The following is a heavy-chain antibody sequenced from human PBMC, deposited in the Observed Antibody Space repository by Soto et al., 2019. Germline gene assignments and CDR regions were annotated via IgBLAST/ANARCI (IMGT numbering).Heavy chain of an antibody. CDR3: ARGPYLFYYYYGMDV. Sequence: QVQLVQSGAEVKKPGASVKVSCKASGYTFTGYYMHWVRQAPGQGLEWMGWINPNSGGTNYAQKFQGWVTMTRDTSISTVYMELSRLRSDDTAVYYCARGPYLFYYYYGMDVWGQGTTVTVSS. V-gene: IGHV1-2*04. J-gene: IGHJ6*02. CDR2: INPNSGGT. CDR1: GYTFTGYY. D-gene: IGHD2-21*01.